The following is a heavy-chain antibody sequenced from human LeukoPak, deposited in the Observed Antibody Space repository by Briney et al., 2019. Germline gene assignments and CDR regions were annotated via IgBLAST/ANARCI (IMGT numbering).Heavy chain of an antibody. J-gene: IGHJ4*02. CDR2: TSYSGST. V-gene: IGHV4-39*01. D-gene: IGHD3-16*01. Sequence: SETLSLTCTVSGGSISGSCCYWGWIRQTPGKDLEWIGSTSYSGSTHYNPSFKSRVTVSVDTSKNQFFLHLSSVTAADTAVYYCSRTTGDSAIIAAHWGQGTLVTVPA. CDR3: SRTTGDSAIIAAH. CDR1: GGSISGSCCY.